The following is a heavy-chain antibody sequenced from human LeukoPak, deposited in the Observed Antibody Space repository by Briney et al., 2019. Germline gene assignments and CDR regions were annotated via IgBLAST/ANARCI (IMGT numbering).Heavy chain of an antibody. J-gene: IGHJ4*02. CDR2: VYHSGST. V-gene: IGHV4-38-2*01. D-gene: IGHD7-27*01. CDR1: SYSISCGYY. Sequence: PSETLSLTCAVSSYSISCGYYCGWIRQPPGKGLEWIGTVYHSGSTYYNPSLKSRVTISPDTSKNQISLRLSSVTAADTAVYYCARGRSLGIYDYWGQGTLVTVSS. CDR3: ARGRSLGIYDY.